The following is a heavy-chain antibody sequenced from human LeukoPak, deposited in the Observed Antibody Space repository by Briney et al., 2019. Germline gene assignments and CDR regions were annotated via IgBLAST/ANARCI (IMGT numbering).Heavy chain of an antibody. Sequence: TGGSLRLSCGASGFTFSSYAMSWVRQAPGKGLEWVSAISGSGGSTYYADSVKGRFTISRDNSKNTLYLQMDSLRAEDTAVYYCAKLATLVVPLDYWGQGTLVTVST. CDR2: ISGSGGST. CDR3: AKLATLVVPLDY. J-gene: IGHJ4*02. V-gene: IGHV3-23*01. CDR1: GFTFSSYA. D-gene: IGHD2-8*02.